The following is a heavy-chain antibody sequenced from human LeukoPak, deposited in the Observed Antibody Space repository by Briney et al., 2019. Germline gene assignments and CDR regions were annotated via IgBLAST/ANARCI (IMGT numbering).Heavy chain of an antibody. Sequence: GGSLRLSCAASGFTFSDYYMSWIRQAPGKRLEWVSYISSSGSTIYYADSVKGRFTISRDSAKNSLYLQMNSLRADDTAVYYCARDSDRDAFDIWGQGTMVTVSS. J-gene: IGHJ3*02. CDR3: ARDSDRDAFDI. CDR2: ISSSGSTI. V-gene: IGHV3-11*01. CDR1: GFTFSDYY.